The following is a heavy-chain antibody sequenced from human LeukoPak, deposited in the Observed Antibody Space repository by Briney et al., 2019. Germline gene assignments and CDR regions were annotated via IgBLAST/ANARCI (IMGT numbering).Heavy chain of an antibody. Sequence: GGSLRLSCAASGFTFSSYAMHWVRQAPGKGLEYVSAISSNGGSTYYANSVKVRFTISRDNSKNTLYLQMGSLRAEDMAVYYCARGLSAAAGTLLGYWGQGTLVTVSS. CDR2: ISSNGGST. D-gene: IGHD6-13*01. CDR3: ARGLSAAAGTLLGY. V-gene: IGHV3-64*01. J-gene: IGHJ4*02. CDR1: GFTFSSYA.